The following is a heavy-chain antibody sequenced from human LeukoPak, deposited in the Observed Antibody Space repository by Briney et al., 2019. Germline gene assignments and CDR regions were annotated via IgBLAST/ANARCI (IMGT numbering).Heavy chain of an antibody. CDR3: ARAFSFGGVSVVYYFDY. V-gene: IGHV3-21*01. CDR1: GLTFSSYT. CDR2: ISSSSSYI. Sequence: GGSLKLSCAASGLTFSSYTMSWVRQAPGKGLEWVSAISSSSSYIYYADSVKGRFTISRDNAKNSLYLQMNSLRAEDTAVYYCARAFSFGGVSVVYYFDYWGQGTLVTVPS. J-gene: IGHJ4*02. D-gene: IGHD3-16*02.